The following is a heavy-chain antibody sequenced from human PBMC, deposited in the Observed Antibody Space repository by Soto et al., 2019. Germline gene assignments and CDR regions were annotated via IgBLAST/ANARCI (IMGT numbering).Heavy chain of an antibody. CDR2: IYYSGST. J-gene: IGHJ4*02. Sequence: QVQLQESGPGLVKPSQTLSLTCTVSGGSISSGGDYWSWIRQHPGKGLEWIGYIYYSGSTYYNPSLKSRVTISVDMSKNQFSLKLSSVTAADTAVYYCAREGDGYNNFDYWGQGTLVTVSS. CDR3: AREGDGYNNFDY. D-gene: IGHD5-12*01. CDR1: GGSISSGGDY. V-gene: IGHV4-31*03.